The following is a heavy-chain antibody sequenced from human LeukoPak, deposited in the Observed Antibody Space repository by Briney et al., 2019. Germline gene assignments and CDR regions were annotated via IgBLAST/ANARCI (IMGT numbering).Heavy chain of an antibody. CDR3: SXXXXXXSGYRVTELGSGYSDY. CDR2: IYYSGTT. J-gene: IGHJ4*02. D-gene: IGHD3-9*01. V-gene: IGHV4-59*01. Sequence: SXTLSXTCTVSGGSISNYYWNWIRQPPGKGLEWIGYIYYSGTTNYNPSPKSGGSISVDTSKNQFSRKQRDVHTADTAVCYFSXXXXXXSGYRVTELGSGYSDYWGQGTLVTVSS. CDR1: GGSISNYY.